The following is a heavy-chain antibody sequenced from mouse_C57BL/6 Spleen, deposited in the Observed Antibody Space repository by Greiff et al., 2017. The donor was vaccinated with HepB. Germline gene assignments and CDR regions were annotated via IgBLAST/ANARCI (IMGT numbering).Heavy chain of an antibody. D-gene: IGHD4-1*01. V-gene: IGHV1-50*01. CDR3: ARSGFNCVTGSWFAY. CDR2: IKPYDSNT. Sequence: VQLQQSGPELVKPGATVKLSCKASGYTFTSYWMQWVKQRPGQGLEWIGEIKPYDSNTNYNQKFKRKTTLTVDTSSSTAYMKLSSLTSKDSAVYYCARSGFNCVTGSWFAYWGQGTLVTVSA. J-gene: IGHJ3*01. CDR1: GYTFTSYW.